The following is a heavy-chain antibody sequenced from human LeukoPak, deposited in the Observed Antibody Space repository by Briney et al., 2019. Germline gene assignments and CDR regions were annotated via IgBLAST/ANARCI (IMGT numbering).Heavy chain of an antibody. CDR3: ARIGAAGFDY. D-gene: IGHD6-13*01. J-gene: IGHJ4*02. CDR2: IKQDGSEK. V-gene: IGHV3-7*01. CDR1: GFTLSSYW. Sequence: GGSLRLSCAASGFTLSSYWMSWVRQAPGKGLEWVANIKQDGSEKYYVDSVKGRFTISRDNAKNSLYLQMNSLRAEDTAVYYCARIGAAGFDYWGQGTLVTVSS.